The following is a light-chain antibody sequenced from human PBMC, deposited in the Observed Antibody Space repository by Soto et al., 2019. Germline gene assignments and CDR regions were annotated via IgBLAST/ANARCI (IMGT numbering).Light chain of an antibody. CDR1: SSDVGIYSL. V-gene: IGLV2-23*02. CDR2: DVS. J-gene: IGLJ3*02. Sequence: QAVVTQPASVSESPGQSITISCTGTSSDVGIYSLVSWYQQHPGKVPKLMIFDVSKRPSGVSDRFSGSKSGTTASLTISGLRAEDEADYYCCSYAGSNTWVFGGGTKLTVL. CDR3: CSYAGSNTWV.